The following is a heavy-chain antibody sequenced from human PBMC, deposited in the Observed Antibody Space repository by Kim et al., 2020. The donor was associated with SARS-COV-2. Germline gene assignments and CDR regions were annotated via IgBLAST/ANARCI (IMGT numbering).Heavy chain of an antibody. CDR2: ITDGGGST. Sequence: GGSLRLSCAASGFTFRNYAMIWVRQAPGKGLEWVSIITDGGGSTYYADSVKGRFTISRDNSNSTLYLQLNSLRAEDTAVYYCAKAQALTYYYYMDVWGQGTTVTVSS. V-gene: IGHV3-23*01. CDR1: GFTFRNYA. CDR3: AKAQALTYYYYMDV. J-gene: IGHJ6*02.